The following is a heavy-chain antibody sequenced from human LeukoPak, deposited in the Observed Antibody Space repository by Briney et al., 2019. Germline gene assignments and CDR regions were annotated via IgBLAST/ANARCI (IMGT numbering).Heavy chain of an antibody. J-gene: IGHJ4*02. CDR3: ARDSY. V-gene: IGHV1-69*13. CDR1: GGTFSSYA. CDR2: IITIFGTA. Sequence: AAVKDSGKASGGTFSSYAISWVRQSLGQGLEWMGGIITIFGTANYAQKFQGRVTLTADESTSTAYMELSSLRSEDTAVYYCARDSYWGQGTLVTVSS.